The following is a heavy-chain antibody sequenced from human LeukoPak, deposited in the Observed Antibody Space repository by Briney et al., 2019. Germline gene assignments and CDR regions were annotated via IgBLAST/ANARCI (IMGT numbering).Heavy chain of an antibody. CDR3: ARAGYSSSWYDGYNWFDP. CDR2: ISAYNGNT. Sequence: ASVKVSCKASGYTFNRYGISWVRQAPGQGLEWMGWISAYNGNTKYSQKVQGRVTMTTDTSTSTAYMELSRLRSDDTAVYYCARAGYSSSWYDGYNWFDPWGQGTLVTVSS. D-gene: IGHD6-13*01. V-gene: IGHV1-18*01. CDR1: GYTFNRYG. J-gene: IGHJ5*02.